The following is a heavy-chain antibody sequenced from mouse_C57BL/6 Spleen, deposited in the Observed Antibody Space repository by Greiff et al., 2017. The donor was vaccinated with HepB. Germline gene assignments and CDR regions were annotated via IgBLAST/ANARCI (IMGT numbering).Heavy chain of an antibody. D-gene: IGHD2-3*01. V-gene: IGHV5-6*01. J-gene: IGHJ2*01. CDR3: ARPVTTAYYFDD. CDR1: GFTFSSYG. Sequence: EVMLVESGGDLVKPGGSLKLSCAASGFTFSSYGMSWVRQTPDKRLEWVATISSGGSYTYYPDSVKGRFTISRDNAKNTLYLQMSSLKSEDTAMYYCARPVTTAYYFDDWGKGTTLTVSS. CDR2: ISSGGSYT.